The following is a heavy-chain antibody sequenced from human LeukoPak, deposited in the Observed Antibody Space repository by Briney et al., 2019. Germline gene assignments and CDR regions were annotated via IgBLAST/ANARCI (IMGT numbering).Heavy chain of an antibody. V-gene: IGHV1-2*02. J-gene: IGHJ3*02. CDR3: ARVKRGAARTFGAFDI. Sequence: ASVKVSCKASGYTFTSYYMHWVRQAPGQGLEWMGWINPNSGGTNYAQKFQGRVTMTRDTSISTAYMELSRLRSDDTAVYYCARVKRGAARTFGAFDIWGQGTMVTVSS. CDR2: INPNSGGT. CDR1: GYTFTSYY. D-gene: IGHD6-6*01.